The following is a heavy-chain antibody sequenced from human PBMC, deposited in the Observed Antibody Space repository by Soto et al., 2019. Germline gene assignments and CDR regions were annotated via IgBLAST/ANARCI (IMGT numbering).Heavy chain of an antibody. CDR1: GYIFTNYG. CDR2: ISAYNGDT. Sequence: QVQLVQSGAEVKKPGASVKVSCKASGYIFTNYGISWVRQAPGQGLEWMGWISAYNGDTNYAQKLQGSVSMTTDTTTSTAYMELKSLGSDDTAVYYCARDTYYYDSSGPYYFDFWGQGTLVTVSS. D-gene: IGHD3-22*01. V-gene: IGHV1-18*01. J-gene: IGHJ4*02. CDR3: ARDTYYYDSSGPYYFDF.